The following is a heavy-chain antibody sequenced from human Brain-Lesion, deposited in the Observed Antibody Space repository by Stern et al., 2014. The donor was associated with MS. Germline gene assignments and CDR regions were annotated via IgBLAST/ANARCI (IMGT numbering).Heavy chain of an antibody. CDR1: GGSVSSTSYA. V-gene: IGHV4-39*01. D-gene: IGHD2-15*01. CDR2: IYYSGNT. CDR3: AGEEDIRYCSGGSCTGNWFDP. Sequence: QVQLQESGPGLAKPSETLSLTCTVAGGSVSSTSYAWAWIRQPPGQGLEWIGNIYYSGNTYYSQSLQSRLTISLDTSKNQFYLPLRSVTAADTAVYYCAGEEDIRYCSGGSCTGNWFDPWGQGTLVTVSS. J-gene: IGHJ5*02.